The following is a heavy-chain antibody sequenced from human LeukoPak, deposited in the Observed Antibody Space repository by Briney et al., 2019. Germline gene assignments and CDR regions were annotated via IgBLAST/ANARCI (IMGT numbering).Heavy chain of an antibody. J-gene: IGHJ5*02. D-gene: IGHD2-2*02. V-gene: IGHV4-31*03. CDR1: GGSISSGGYY. CDR2: IYYSGST. CDR3: ARLIGYCSSTSCYTPLYNWFDP. Sequence: SEILSLTCTVSGGSISSGGYYWSWIRQHPGKGLEWIGYIYYSGSTYYNPSLKSRVTISVDTSKNQFSLKLSSVTAADTAVYYCARLIGYCSSTSCYTPLYNWFDPWGQGTLVTVSS.